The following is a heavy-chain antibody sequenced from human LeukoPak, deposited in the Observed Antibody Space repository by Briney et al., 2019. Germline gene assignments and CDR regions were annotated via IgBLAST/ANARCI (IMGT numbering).Heavy chain of an antibody. CDR1: GFTVSSNY. D-gene: IGHD1-26*01. V-gene: IGHV3-66*01. CDR2: IYSGGST. Sequence: GGSLRLSCAASGFTVSSNYMSWVRQAPGKGLEWVSVIYSGGSTHYADSVKGRFTISRDNAKNSLFLQMNSLRAEDTAVYYCATPGSYGYWGQGTLVTVSS. CDR3: ATPGSYGY. J-gene: IGHJ4*02.